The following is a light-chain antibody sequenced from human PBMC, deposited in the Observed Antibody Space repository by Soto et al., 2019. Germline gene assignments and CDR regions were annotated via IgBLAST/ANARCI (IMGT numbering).Light chain of an antibody. V-gene: IGLV1-40*01. Sequence: QTVVTQPPSVSGAPGQRVTISCTGSSSNIGAGYDVHWYQQLPGTAPKLLIYGNSNRPSGVPDRFSGSKSGTSASLAITGLQAEDEADYYCQSYDSSLSGYVVFGGETNFTVL. CDR2: GNS. CDR1: SSNIGAGYD. CDR3: QSYDSSLSGYVV. J-gene: IGLJ2*01.